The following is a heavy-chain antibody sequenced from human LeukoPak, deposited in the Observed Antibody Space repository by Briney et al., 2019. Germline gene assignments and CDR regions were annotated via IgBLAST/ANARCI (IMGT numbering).Heavy chain of an antibody. CDR2: IIPIFGTA. Sequence: SVKVSCKASGGTFSSYAISWVRQAPGQGLEWMGGIIPIFGTANYAQKFQGRVTITADESTSTAYMELSSLRSEDTAVYYCARGKSMTYGMDVWGQGTTVTVSS. J-gene: IGHJ6*02. CDR3: ARGKSMTYGMDV. D-gene: IGHD2/OR15-2a*01. V-gene: IGHV1-69*13. CDR1: GGTFSSYA.